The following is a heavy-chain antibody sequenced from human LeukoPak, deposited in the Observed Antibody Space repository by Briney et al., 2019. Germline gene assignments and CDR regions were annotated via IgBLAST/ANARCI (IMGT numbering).Heavy chain of an antibody. V-gene: IGHV4-59*01. D-gene: IGHD6-19*01. Sequence: SETLSLTCTVSGDSISNYYWSWIRQSTGKKLEWIGYMYNRGSTIYNPSLKSRVTISTDTSKNQFSLRLTSVTAADTAVYYCARAEKAVTGTLDYWGQGTLITVSS. CDR2: MYNRGST. CDR1: GDSISNYY. CDR3: ARAEKAVTGTLDY. J-gene: IGHJ4*02.